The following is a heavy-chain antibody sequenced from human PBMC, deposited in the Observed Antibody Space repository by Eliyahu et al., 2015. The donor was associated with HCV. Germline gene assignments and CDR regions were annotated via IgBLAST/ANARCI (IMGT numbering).Heavy chain of an antibody. Sequence: EVQLLESGGGLVQPGGSLRLSCAASGFTFSSXXXXWVRQAPGKGXEWVSAISGSGGSTYYADSVKGRFTISRDNSKNTLYLQMNSLRAEDTAVYYCAKDIVVVPAANGARDAFDIWGQGTMVTVSS. CDR3: AKDIVVVPAANGARDAFDI. CDR1: GFTFSSXX. J-gene: IGHJ3*02. CDR2: ISGSGGST. D-gene: IGHD2-2*01. V-gene: IGHV3-23*01.